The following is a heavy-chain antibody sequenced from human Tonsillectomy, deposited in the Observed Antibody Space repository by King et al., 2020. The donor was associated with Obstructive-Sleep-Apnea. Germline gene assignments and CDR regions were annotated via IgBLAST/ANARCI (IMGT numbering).Heavy chain of an antibody. V-gene: IGHV1-3*01. CDR2: INAGNGNT. CDR3: ARDRWLEIYYYGMDV. D-gene: IGHD6-19*01. J-gene: IGHJ6*02. Sequence: QLVQSGAEVKKPGASVKVSCKASGYTFTSYAMHWVRQAPGQRLEWMGWINAGNGNTKYSQKFQGRVTITRDTSASTAYMELSSLRSEDTAVYYCARDRWLEIYYYGMDVWGQGTTVTVSS. CDR1: GYTFTSYA.